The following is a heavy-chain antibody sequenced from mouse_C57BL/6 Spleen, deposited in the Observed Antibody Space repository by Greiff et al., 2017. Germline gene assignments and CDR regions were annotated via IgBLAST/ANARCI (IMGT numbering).Heavy chain of an antibody. J-gene: IGHJ2*01. CDR3: TYYYGFDY. V-gene: IGHV1-64*01. Sequence: QVQLQQPGAELVKPGASVKLSCKASGYTFTSYWMHWVKQRPGQGLEWIGMIHPNGGSTNYNEKFKSKATLTVDKSSSTAYMQLSSLASEDSAVYYCTYYYGFDYWGQGTTLTVSS. CDR1: GYTFTSYW. D-gene: IGHD1-1*01. CDR2: IHPNGGST.